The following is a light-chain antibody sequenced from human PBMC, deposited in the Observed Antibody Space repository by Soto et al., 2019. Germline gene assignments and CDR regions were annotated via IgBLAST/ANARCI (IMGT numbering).Light chain of an antibody. CDR2: GAS. J-gene: IGKJ4*01. CDR3: QQRSSWPLT. V-gene: IGKV3-15*01. Sequence: EIVMTQSPATLSVSPGEGATLSCRASQSVSSKLAWYQQKPGQAPRLLIYGASTRATGIPARFSGSGSGTDFTLTISRLEPEDFAVYYCQQRSSWPLTFGGGTKVDIK. CDR1: QSVSSK.